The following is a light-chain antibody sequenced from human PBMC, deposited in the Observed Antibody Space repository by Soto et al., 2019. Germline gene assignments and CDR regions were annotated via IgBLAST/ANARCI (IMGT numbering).Light chain of an antibody. CDR3: QQYNKWPLT. J-gene: IGKJ4*01. CDR1: QSVRSN. V-gene: IGKV3-15*01. CDR2: GAT. Sequence: EIVMTQSPATLSVSPGERATLSCRASQSVRSNIAWYQQKPGQAPRLLIHGATTRATGFPARFSGSGSGTEFTLTISSLQSEDFAVYYCQQYNKWPLTFGGGTKVDIK.